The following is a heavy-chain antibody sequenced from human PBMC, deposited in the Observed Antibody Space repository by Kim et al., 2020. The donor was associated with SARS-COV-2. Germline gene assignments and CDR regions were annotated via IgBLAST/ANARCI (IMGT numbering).Heavy chain of an antibody. D-gene: IGHD3-10*01. CDR1: GGSFSGYY. V-gene: IGHV4-34*01. CDR3: ARARPLWFGELLSYYYSG. J-gene: IGHJ6*01. Sequence: SETLSLTCAVYGGSFSGYYWSWIRQPPGKGLEWIGEINHSGSTNYNPSLKSRVTISVDTSKNQFSLKLSSVTAADTAVYYCARARPLWFGELLSYYYSG. CDR2: INHSGST.